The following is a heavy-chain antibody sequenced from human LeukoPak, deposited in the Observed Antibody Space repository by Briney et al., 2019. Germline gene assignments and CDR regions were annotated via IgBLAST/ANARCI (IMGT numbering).Heavy chain of an antibody. J-gene: IGHJ5*02. V-gene: IGHV4-34*01. D-gene: IGHD3-3*01. CDR2: INQSGST. CDR3: ARGTIGARSST. CDR1: GGSFSGYY. Sequence: SETLSLTCAVYGGSFSGYYWSWIRQSPGKGLECIGEINQSGSTYSNPSLKSRVTISVDTSKNQFSLKLNSVTAADTAVYYCARGTIGARSSTWGQGTLVTVSS.